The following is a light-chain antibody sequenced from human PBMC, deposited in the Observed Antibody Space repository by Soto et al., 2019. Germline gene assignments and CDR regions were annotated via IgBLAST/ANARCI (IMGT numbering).Light chain of an antibody. V-gene: IGKV3-20*01. J-gene: IGKJ1*01. Sequence: ETVLTQSPGTLSLSPGETATLSCRASQTVTTNYLAWYQQKPDQAPRLLIYGASSRATGIPDRFSGSGSGTDFTLTISRLEPEDFATYYCQHYNSYSEAFGQGTKVELK. CDR2: GAS. CDR1: QTVTTNY. CDR3: QHYNSYSEA.